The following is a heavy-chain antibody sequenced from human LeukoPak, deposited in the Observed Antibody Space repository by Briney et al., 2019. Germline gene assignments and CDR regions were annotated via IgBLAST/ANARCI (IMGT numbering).Heavy chain of an antibody. CDR3: AREWSGYCSSTSCYYDAFDI. D-gene: IGHD2-2*01. CDR1: GYTFTSYA. V-gene: IGHV7-4-1*02. CDR2: INTNTGNP. J-gene: IGHJ3*02. Sequence: ASVKVSCKASGYTFTSYAMNWVRQAPGQGLEWMGWINTNTGNPTYAQGFTGRFVFSLDTSVSTAYLQISSLKAEDTAVYYCAREWSGYCSSTSCYYDAFDIWGQGTMVTVSS.